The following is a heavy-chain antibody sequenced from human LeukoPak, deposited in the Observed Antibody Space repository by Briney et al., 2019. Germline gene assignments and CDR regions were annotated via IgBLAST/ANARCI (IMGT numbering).Heavy chain of an antibody. CDR2: ISYDGSNK. J-gene: IGHJ4*02. D-gene: IGHD3-10*01. V-gene: IGHV3-30*19. Sequence: GGSLRLSCAASGFTFSSYGMHWVRQAPGKGLEWVAVISYDGSNKYYADSVKGRFTISRDNSKNTLYLQMNSLRAEDTAVYYCARGSYGSGSSIQDYWGQGTLVTVSS. CDR1: GFTFSSYG. CDR3: ARGSYGSGSSIQDY.